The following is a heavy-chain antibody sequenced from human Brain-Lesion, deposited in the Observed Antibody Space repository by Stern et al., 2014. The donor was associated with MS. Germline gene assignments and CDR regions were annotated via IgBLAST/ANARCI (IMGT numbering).Heavy chain of an antibody. V-gene: IGHV5-51*01. Sequence: EVQLAESGAEVKKPGESLKISCKGSGYSFTSYWIGWARQMHGKGLEWMGIIYPGDSDTRYSPSFQGQVTISADKSISTAYLQWSSLKASETAMYYCARLFSGSYYYFDSWGQGTLVTVSS. CDR1: GYSFTSYW. D-gene: IGHD1-26*01. CDR3: ARLFSGSYYYFDS. J-gene: IGHJ4*02. CDR2: IYPGDSDT.